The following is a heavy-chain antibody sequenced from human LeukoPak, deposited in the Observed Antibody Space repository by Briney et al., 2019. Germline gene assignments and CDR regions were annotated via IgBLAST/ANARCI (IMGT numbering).Heavy chain of an antibody. V-gene: IGHV3-64D*09. CDR3: VKDRYVDY. Sequence: PGGSLRLSCSVSGFSFSSYAMRWVRQAPGKGLEYVSSISSNGDSTYYADSVKGRFTISRDNSKNTLFLQMSSLRAEDTAVYYCVKDRYVDYWGQGTLVTVSS. D-gene: IGHD3-16*01. CDR1: GFSFSSYA. J-gene: IGHJ4*02. CDR2: ISSNGDST.